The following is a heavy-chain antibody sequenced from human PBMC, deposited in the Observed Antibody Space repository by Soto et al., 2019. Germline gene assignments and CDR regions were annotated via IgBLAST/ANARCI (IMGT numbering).Heavy chain of an antibody. CDR1: GFSLSTSGMC. CDR2: IDWDDDK. Sequence: SGPTLVNPTQTLTLTCTFPGFSLSTSGMCVSWIRQPPGKALEWLARIDWDDDKYYSTSLKTRLTISKDTSKNQVVLTMTNMDPVDTATYYCARDYYDSSGPTFDYWGQGTLVTVSS. D-gene: IGHD3-22*01. CDR3: ARDYYDSSGPTFDY. V-gene: IGHV2-70*11. J-gene: IGHJ4*02.